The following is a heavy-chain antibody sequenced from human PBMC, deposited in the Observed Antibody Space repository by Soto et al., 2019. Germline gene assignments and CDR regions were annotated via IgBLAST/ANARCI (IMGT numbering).Heavy chain of an antibody. Sequence: GASVKVSCKAYGYTFTGYYMHWVRQAPGQGLEWMGWINPNSGGTNYAQKFQGWVTMTRDTSISTAYMELSRLRSEDTAVYYCTTDLEWVTLIAGVAPFTGRFDYYYGLDVWGQGITVTVSS. CDR1: GYTFTGYY. J-gene: IGHJ6*02. CDR3: TTDLEWVTLIAGVAPFTGRFDYYYGLDV. V-gene: IGHV1-2*04. D-gene: IGHD3-22*01. CDR2: INPNSGGT.